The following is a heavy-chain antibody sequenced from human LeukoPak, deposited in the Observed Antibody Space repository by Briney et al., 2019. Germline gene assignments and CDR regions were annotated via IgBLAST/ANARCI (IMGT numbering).Heavy chain of an antibody. J-gene: IGHJ4*02. CDR2: IYYSGST. CDR1: GGSISSYY. V-gene: IGHV4-59*08. D-gene: IGHD5-24*01. CDR3: ARHGKDGSNFDY. Sequence: KPSETLSLTCTVSGGSISSYYWSWIRQPPGKGLEWIGYIYYSGSTNYNPSLKSRVTISVDTSKNQFSLKLSSVTAADTAVYYCARHGKDGSNFDYWGQGTLVTASS.